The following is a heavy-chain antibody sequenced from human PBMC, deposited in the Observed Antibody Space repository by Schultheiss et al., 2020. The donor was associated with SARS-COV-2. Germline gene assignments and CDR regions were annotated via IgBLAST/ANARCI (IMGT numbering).Heavy chain of an antibody. V-gene: IGHV1-2*04. CDR2: INPNSGGT. Sequence: ASVKVSCKASGYTFTGYYMHWVRQAPGQGLEWMGWINPNSGGTNYAQKFQCWVTMTRDTSISTAYMELSRLRSDDTAVYYCARDREGGSYYSSFDYWGQGTLVTVSS. CDR1: GYTFTGYY. CDR3: ARDREGGSYYSSFDY. D-gene: IGHD1-26*01. J-gene: IGHJ4*02.